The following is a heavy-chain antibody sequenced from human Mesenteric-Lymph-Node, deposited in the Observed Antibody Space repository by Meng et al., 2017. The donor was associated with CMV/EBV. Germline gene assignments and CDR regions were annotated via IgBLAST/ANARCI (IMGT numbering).Heavy chain of an antibody. CDR2: ISTYGGTI. CDR1: GFTFSSYG. Sequence: GGSLRLSCAASGFTFSSYGMTWVRQAPGKGLEWVSGISTYGGTINYADSVQGRFTISRDNSKNTLYLQMNSLRAEDTAVYYCARVLKSGYSGSYLNQRYFDLWGRGTLVTVSS. CDR3: ARVLKSGYSGSYLNQRYFDL. D-gene: IGHD3-22*01. J-gene: IGHJ2*01. V-gene: IGHV3-23*01.